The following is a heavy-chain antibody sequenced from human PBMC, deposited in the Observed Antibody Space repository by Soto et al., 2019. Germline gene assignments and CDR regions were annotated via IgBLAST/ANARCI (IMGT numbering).Heavy chain of an antibody. J-gene: IGHJ1*01. D-gene: IGHD3-22*01. CDR1: GGTFSSYA. V-gene: IGHV1-69*13. CDR2: IIPIFGTA. Sequence: ASVKVSCKASGGTFSSYAISWVRQAPGQGLEWMGGIIPIFGTANYAQKFQGRVTITADESTSTAYMELSSLRSEDTAVYYCTLRTTMIVGTAYFQHWGQGTLVTVSS. CDR3: TLRTTMIVGTAYFQH.